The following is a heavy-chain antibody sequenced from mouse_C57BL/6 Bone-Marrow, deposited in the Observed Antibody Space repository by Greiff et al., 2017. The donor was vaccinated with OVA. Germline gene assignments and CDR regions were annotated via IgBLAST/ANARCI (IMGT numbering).Heavy chain of an antibody. J-gene: IGHJ4*01. CDR2: IWRGGST. Sequence: VQGVESGPGLVQPSQSLSITCTVSGFSLTSYGVHWVRQSPGKGLEWLGVIWRGGSTDYNAAFMSRLSITKDNSKSQVFFKMNSLQADDTAIYYCAEDYYGSAYAMDYWGQGTSVTVSS. V-gene: IGHV2-5*01. D-gene: IGHD1-1*01. CDR1: GFSLTSYG. CDR3: AEDYYGSAYAMDY.